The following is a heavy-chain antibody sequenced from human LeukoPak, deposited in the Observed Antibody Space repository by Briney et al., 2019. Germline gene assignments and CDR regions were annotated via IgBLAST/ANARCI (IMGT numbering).Heavy chain of an antibody. D-gene: IGHD4-17*01. CDR2: ISGSGTNP. Sequence: GSLRLSCAASGFTFSTYAMTWVRQAPGKGLEWVSGISGSGTNPFYADSVRGRFTISRDNSKNTLYLRMDSLRAEDTAVYFCAKDASNGDYAHWGQGTLVTVSS. V-gene: IGHV3-23*01. CDR1: GFTFSTYA. J-gene: IGHJ4*02. CDR3: AKDASNGDYAH.